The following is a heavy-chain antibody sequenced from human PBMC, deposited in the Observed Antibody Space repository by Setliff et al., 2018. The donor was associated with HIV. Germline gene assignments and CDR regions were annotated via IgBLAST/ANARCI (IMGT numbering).Heavy chain of an antibody. CDR3: ARHNTGYSYGYDYYYYYMDV. Sequence: PSETLSLTCTVSGGSISSSSYYWGWIRQPPGKGLEWIGSIYYSGSTYYNPSPKSRVTISVDTSKNQFSLKLSSVTAADTAVYYCARHNTGYSYGYDYYYYYMDVWGKGTTVTVSS. J-gene: IGHJ6*03. CDR2: IYYSGST. D-gene: IGHD5-18*01. V-gene: IGHV4-39*01. CDR1: GGSISSSSYY.